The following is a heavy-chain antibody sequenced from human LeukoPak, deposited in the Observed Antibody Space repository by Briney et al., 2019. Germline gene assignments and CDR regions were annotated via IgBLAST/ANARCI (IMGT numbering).Heavy chain of an antibody. Sequence: ASVKVSCKTSGYSFTIYDINWLRQAPGQGPEWMGWVNTATGNTGYAQKFQGRVSMTRDTSRTTAYMELRSLTSEDTAVYFCARVWGPTPIHYFDYWGQGSPVTVSP. CDR3: ARVWGPTPIHYFDY. J-gene: IGHJ4*02. D-gene: IGHD3-16*01. CDR1: GYSFTIYD. V-gene: IGHV1-8*01. CDR2: VNTATGNT.